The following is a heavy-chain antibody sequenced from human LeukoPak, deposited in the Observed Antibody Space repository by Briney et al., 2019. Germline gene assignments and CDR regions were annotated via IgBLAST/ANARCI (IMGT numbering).Heavy chain of an antibody. D-gene: IGHD1-26*01. Sequence: PSETLSLTCTVSGGSISSGGYYWSWIRQHPGKGLEWIGYIYYSGSTYYNPYLKSRVTISVDTSKNQFSLKLSSVTAADTAVYYCARDGEHGYFDYWGQGTLVTVSS. CDR1: GGSISSGGYY. V-gene: IGHV4-31*03. CDR2: IYYSGST. J-gene: IGHJ4*02. CDR3: ARDGEHGYFDY.